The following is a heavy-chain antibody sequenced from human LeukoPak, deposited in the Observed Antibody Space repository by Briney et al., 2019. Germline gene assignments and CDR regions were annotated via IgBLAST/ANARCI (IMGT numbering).Heavy chain of an antibody. CDR2: INHSGST. V-gene: IGHV4-34*01. Sequence: SETLSLTCAVYGGSFSGYYWSWIRQPPGKGLEWIGEINHSGSTNYNPSLKSRVTISVDTSKNQFSLKLSSVTAADTAVYYCARGRMGVWGSYRPPYYFDYWGQGTLVTVSS. CDR3: ARGRMGVWGSYRPPYYFDY. CDR1: GGSFSGYY. J-gene: IGHJ4*02. D-gene: IGHD3-16*02.